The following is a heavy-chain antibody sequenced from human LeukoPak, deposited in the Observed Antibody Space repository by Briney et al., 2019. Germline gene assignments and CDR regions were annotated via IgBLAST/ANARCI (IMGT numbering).Heavy chain of an antibody. V-gene: IGHV3-7*01. CDR1: GFTFSSYW. J-gene: IGHJ4*02. CDR2: MDQDGSGK. Sequence: GGSLRLSCVTSGFTFSSYWMSWVRQTPGKGLEWVANMDQDGSGKNYVDSVKGRLTISRDNAKNLLFLQMNSLRPEDTAVYYRVGGPGFFIDCWGQGTLVTVSS. D-gene: IGHD3-3*01. CDR3: VGGPGFFIDC.